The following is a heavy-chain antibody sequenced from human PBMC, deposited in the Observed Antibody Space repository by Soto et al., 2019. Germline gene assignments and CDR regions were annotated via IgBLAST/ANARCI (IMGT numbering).Heavy chain of an antibody. CDR3: ARGRGYSYGPYYFDY. Sequence: SAPLSLTCTFSGGSISSEGYYWSWFRQLPGKGLEWIGDIYYSGTTYHNPSLRSRLTISRDASKNQFSLKLSSVTAADTALYYCARGRGYSYGPYYFDYWGQGTLVTVSS. CDR2: IYYSGTT. CDR1: GGSISSEGYY. J-gene: IGHJ4*02. V-gene: IGHV4-31*03. D-gene: IGHD5-18*01.